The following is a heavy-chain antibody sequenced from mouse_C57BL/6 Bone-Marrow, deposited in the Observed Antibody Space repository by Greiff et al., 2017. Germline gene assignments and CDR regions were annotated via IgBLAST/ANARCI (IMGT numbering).Heavy chain of an antibody. V-gene: IGHV5-12*01. J-gene: IGHJ4*01. CDR1: GFTFSDYY. CDR2: IRNGGGST. CDR3: AICPMIKDGMDY. Sequence: EVMLVESGGGLVQPGGSLTLSCAASGFTFSDYYMYWVRQAPEKWLEWVAYIRNGGGSTYYPDTVKGRFTITRDNANNTLYLQMSRLKTEDTAMYYFAICPMIKDGMDYWGQGTSVTVSA. D-gene: IGHD2-4*01.